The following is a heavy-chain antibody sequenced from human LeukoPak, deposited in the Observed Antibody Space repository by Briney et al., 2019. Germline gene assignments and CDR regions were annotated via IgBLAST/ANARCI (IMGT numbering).Heavy chain of an antibody. CDR3: ARWGSMAVARFGY. J-gene: IGHJ4*02. D-gene: IGHD3-16*01. V-gene: IGHV4-59*11. CDR1: GGSISGHY. Sequence: SENLSLTCTVSGGSISGHYWTWVRQPPGEGLEWMGYIYYTGSTNYNPSLTSRVNISVDTSKNQFSLNLTSVTAADTAVYYCARWGSMAVARFGYWGQGTLVTVSS. CDR2: IYYTGST.